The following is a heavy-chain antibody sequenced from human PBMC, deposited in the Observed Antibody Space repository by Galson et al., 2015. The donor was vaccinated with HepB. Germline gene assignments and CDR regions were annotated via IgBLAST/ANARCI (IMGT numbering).Heavy chain of an antibody. J-gene: IGHJ5*02. CDR2: ISGSGGST. V-gene: IGHV3-23*01. Sequence: SLRLSCAASGFTFSSYAMSWVRQAPGKGLEWVSAISGSGGSTYYADSVKGRFTISRDNSKNTLYLQMNSLRAEDTAVYYCAKDGYYDFWSHTSPQLNWFDPWGQGTLVTVSS. CDR1: GFTFSSYA. D-gene: IGHD3-3*01. CDR3: AKDGYYDFWSHTSPQLNWFDP.